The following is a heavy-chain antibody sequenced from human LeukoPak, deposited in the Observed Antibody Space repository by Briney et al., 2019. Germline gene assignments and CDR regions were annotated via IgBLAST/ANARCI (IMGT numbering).Heavy chain of an antibody. CDR2: IYYSGST. V-gene: IGHV4-59*01. D-gene: IGHD3/OR15-3a*01. J-gene: IGHJ4*02. CDR3: ARGRPDFWTNFYTYFLDS. CDR1: AGSISSYY. Sequence: SQTLSLTCTVSAGSISSYYWTWIRQPPGRGLEWIGYIYYSGSTNYHPSLKSRVAISLDTSKNQFSLRLSSVTAADTAIYYCARGRPDFWTNFYTYFLDSWGQGTLVTVSS.